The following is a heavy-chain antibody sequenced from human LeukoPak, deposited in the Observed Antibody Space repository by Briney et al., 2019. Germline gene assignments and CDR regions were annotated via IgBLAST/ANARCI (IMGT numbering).Heavy chain of an antibody. CDR3: AREEGFGEFHFDY. D-gene: IGHD3-10*01. V-gene: IGHV1-2*02. CDR2: INPNGGGT. Sequence: ASVKVSCKASGYTFTGYYMHWVRQAPGQGLEWMGWINPNGGGTNYAQKFQGRVTMTRDTSISTAYMELSRLRSDDTAVYYCAREEGFGEFHFDYWGQGTLVTVSS. J-gene: IGHJ4*02. CDR1: GYTFTGYY.